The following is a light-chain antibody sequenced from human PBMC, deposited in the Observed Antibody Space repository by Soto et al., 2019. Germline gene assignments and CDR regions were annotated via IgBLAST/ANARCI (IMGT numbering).Light chain of an antibody. J-gene: IGLJ2*01. Sequence: QSVLTQPPSASGSPGQSVTISCTGTSSDVGGYKYVSWYQQQPGKAPKLMIYEVSKRPSGVPDRFSGSKSGNTASLTVSGLQAEDEADYYCSSYAGSNNLEVFGGGTKLTVL. CDR3: SSYAGSNNLEV. V-gene: IGLV2-8*01. CDR1: SSDVGGYKY. CDR2: EVS.